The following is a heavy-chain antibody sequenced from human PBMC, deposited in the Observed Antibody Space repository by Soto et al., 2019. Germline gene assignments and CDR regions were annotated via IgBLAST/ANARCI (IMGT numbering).Heavy chain of an antibody. V-gene: IGHV1-69*13. Sequence: SVKVSCKASGGTFSSYAISWVRQAPGQGLEWMGGIIPIFGAANYAQKFQGRVTITADESTSTAYMELSSLRSEDTAVYYCAGNYYDSSGYYGPSLYYYYYGMDVWGQGTTVTVSS. CDR2: IIPIFGAA. CDR1: GGTFSSYA. CDR3: AGNYYDSSGYYGPSLYYYYYGMDV. J-gene: IGHJ6*02. D-gene: IGHD3-22*01.